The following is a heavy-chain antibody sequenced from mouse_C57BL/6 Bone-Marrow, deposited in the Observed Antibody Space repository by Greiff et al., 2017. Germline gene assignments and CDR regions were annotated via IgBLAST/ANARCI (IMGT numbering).Heavy chain of an antibody. CDR3: ARHGHSSGYWFAY. CDR1: GYTFTEYT. J-gene: IGHJ3*01. Sequence: VQGVESGAELVKPGASVKLSCKASGYTFTEYTIHWVKQRSGQGLEWIGWFYPGSGSIKYNEKFKEKATLTADTASCTGYMELSRFTAEDSAVYFCARHGHSSGYWFAYWGQGTLVTVSA. D-gene: IGHD3-1*01. CDR2: FYPGSGSI. V-gene: IGHV1-62-2*01.